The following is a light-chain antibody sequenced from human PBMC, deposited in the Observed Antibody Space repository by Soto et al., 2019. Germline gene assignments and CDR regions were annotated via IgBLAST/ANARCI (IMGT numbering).Light chain of an antibody. V-gene: IGKV3D-15*01. CDR1: QSVNNN. CDR2: DIF. CDR3: QRYSSRPLT. Sequence: ILRSQLPRPVSASPRERATLSCRASQSVNNNLAGYQQKPGQAPRLVIYDIFTRATGVPTRIRGSGSGTESTLTSSIQPEDFFTVYCYQRYSSRPLTFGQGTKVDIK. J-gene: IGKJ1*01.